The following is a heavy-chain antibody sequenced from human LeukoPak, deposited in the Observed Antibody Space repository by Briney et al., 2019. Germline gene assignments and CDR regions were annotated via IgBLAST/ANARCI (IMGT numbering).Heavy chain of an antibody. V-gene: IGHV4-61*01. CDR3: ARGRVGSLIYYFDY. CDR1: GASTTSYTYY. CDR2: IYYSGST. J-gene: IGHJ4*02. D-gene: IGHD2-8*01. Sequence: SETLSLTCTVTGASTTSYTYYWGWIRQPPGKGLEWIGYIYYSGSTNYNPSLKSRVTISVDTSKNQFSLKLSSVTAADTAVYYCARGRVGSLIYYFDYWGQGTLVTVSS.